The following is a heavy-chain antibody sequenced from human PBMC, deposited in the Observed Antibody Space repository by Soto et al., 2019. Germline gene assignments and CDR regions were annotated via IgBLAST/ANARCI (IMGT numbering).Heavy chain of an antibody. J-gene: IGHJ4*02. CDR2: ISGSGEST. Sequence: GGSLRLSCAASGFTFSSFAMSWVRQAPGKGLEWVSSISGSGESTYYADSVKGRLSISRDNSKNTLYLQMNSLRAEDTAVYYCAKRREGGYYIFDYWGQGTPVTVSS. V-gene: IGHV3-23*01. CDR3: AKRREGGYYIFDY. CDR1: GFTFSSFA. D-gene: IGHD3-10*01.